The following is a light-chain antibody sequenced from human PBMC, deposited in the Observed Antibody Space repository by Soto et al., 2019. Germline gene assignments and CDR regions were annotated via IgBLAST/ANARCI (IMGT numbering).Light chain of an antibody. Sequence: ETVMTQSPATLSVSPGEGATLSYRASRSISSSLAWYQQKPGRAPRLLIYGASTRATDIPARFSGSGSGTDFTLTISSLEPADFAVYYCQQRSNWPLTFGGGTKVEIK. CDR3: QQRSNWPLT. J-gene: IGKJ4*01. V-gene: IGKV3-11*01. CDR2: GAS. CDR1: RSISSS.